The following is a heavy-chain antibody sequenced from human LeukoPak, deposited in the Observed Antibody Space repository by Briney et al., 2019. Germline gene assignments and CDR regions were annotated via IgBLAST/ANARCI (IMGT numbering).Heavy chain of an antibody. Sequence: GRSLRLSCAASGFTFSSYGMHWVRQAPGKGLEWVAVISYDGSNKYYADSVKGRFTISRDNSKNTLYLQMNSPRAEDTAVYYCLAYFDYWGQGTLVTVSS. CDR1: GFTFSSYG. V-gene: IGHV3-30*03. CDR2: ISYDGSNK. J-gene: IGHJ4*02. CDR3: LAYFDY.